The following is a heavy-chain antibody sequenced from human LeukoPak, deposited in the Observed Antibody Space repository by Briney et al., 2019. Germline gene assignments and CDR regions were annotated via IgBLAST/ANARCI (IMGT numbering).Heavy chain of an antibody. V-gene: IGHV4-59*02. J-gene: IGHJ6*03. CDR3: ARGYSYGYYYYYMDV. CDR1: GFTVSSNY. D-gene: IGHD5-18*01. Sequence: GSLRLSCAASGFTVSSNYMSWVRQPPGKGLEWIGSIYYSGSTYYNPSLKSRVTISVDTSKNQFSLKLSSVTAADTAVYYCARGYSYGYYYYYMDVWGKGTTVTVSS. CDR2: IYYSGST.